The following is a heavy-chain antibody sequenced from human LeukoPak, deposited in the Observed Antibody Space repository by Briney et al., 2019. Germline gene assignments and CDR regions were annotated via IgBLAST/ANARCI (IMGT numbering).Heavy chain of an antibody. CDR2: IHPGDSDT. D-gene: IGHD6-13*01. V-gene: IGHV5-51*01. J-gene: IGHJ4*02. Sequence: GESLEISCRGSGYTFTNYWIGWVRQMPGKGLEWMGIIHPGDSDTRYSPSFQGQVTISADKSISTAYLEWSRLKASETAIYYCARYQAAAAPDYWGQGTLVTVSS. CDR1: GYTFTNYW. CDR3: ARYQAAAAPDY.